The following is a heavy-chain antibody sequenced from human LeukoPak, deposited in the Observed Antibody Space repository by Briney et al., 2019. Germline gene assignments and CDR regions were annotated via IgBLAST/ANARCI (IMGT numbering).Heavy chain of an antibody. Sequence: ASVKVPCKASGGTFSSYAISWVRQAPGQGLEWMGGIIPIFGTANYAQKFQGRVTITTDESTSTAYMELSSLRSEDTAVYYCARSIPGTVDTAMVGYYYMDVWGKGTTVTVSS. CDR3: ARSIPGTVDTAMVGYYYMDV. CDR2: IIPIFGTA. V-gene: IGHV1-69*05. D-gene: IGHD5-18*01. CDR1: GGTFSSYA. J-gene: IGHJ6*03.